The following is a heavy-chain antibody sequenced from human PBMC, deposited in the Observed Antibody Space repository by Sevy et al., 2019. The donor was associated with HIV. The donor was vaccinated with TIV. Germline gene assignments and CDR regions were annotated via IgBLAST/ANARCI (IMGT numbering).Heavy chain of an antibody. CDR1: GYSFISYG. J-gene: IGHJ6*03. CDR3: ARDDTYSDPARYHYSYMDV. D-gene: IGHD1-26*01. V-gene: IGHV1-18*01. Sequence: ASVKVSCKASGYSFISYGINWVRQAPGQGVEWMGWISPYNGYTTSAQKFQDRVTLTTDTSTSTAYMELRSLRSDDTAVYYCARDDTYSDPARYHYSYMDVSGKGTSVTVSS. CDR2: ISPYNGYT.